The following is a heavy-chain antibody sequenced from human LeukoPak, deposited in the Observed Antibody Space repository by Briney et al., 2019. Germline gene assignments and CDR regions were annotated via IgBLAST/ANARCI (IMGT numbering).Heavy chain of an antibody. CDR2: VSDSGTTK. CDR1: GFTFSSYS. J-gene: IGHJ5*02. V-gene: IGHV3-48*04. D-gene: IGHD3-9*01. CDR3: ARDTVTGPFVISLDL. Sequence: PGGSLRLSCAASGFTFSSYSMNWVRQAPGKGLEWIAHVSDSGTTKYFADSVRGRFTISRDNAKNLMFLQMNSLRAEDTAVYYCARDTVTGPFVISLDLWGQGALVTVSS.